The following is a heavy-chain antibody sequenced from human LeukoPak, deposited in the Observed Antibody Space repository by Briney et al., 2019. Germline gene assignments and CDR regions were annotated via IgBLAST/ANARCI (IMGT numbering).Heavy chain of an antibody. Sequence: SVKVSCKASGGTFSSYAISWVRQAPGQGLEWMGRIIPILGIANYAQKFQGRVTITADKSTSTAYMELSSLRSEDTAVYYCASMVRGVKTDNWFDPWGRGTLVTVSS. CDR1: GGTFSSYA. V-gene: IGHV1-69*04. J-gene: IGHJ5*02. CDR3: ASMVRGVKTDNWFDP. D-gene: IGHD3-10*01. CDR2: IIPILGIA.